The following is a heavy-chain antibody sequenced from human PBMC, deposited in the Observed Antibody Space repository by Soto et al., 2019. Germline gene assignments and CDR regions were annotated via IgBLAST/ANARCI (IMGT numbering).Heavy chain of an antibody. CDR1: GYTSADFG. J-gene: IGHJ5*01. V-gene: IGHV1-18*04. D-gene: IGHD2-2*01. CDR2: VSGNNGAS. Sequence: ASVKVSCKASGYTSADFGISWVRQAPGQGLEWMGWVSGNNGASNPAPKVQGRITMTLDTSTGVSYMALRSLRSDDTAIYYCVRDQKYFRVDGNWFDSWGQGTLVTVSS. CDR3: VRDQKYFRVDGNWFDS.